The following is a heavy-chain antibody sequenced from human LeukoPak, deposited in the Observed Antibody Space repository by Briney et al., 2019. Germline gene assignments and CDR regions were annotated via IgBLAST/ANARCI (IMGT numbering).Heavy chain of an antibody. D-gene: IGHD6-19*01. CDR2: IYTAVST. CDR3: ARDAHGSGWFSDT. V-gene: IGHV4-4*07. J-gene: IGHJ5*02. CDR1: GGSMSSYY. Sequence: PSETLSLTCTVSGGSMSSYYWSWIRQPAGKGLEWIGRIYTAVSTDYNPSLKSRVTMSVDTSKNQFPLRLSSVTAADTAVYYCARDAHGSGWFSDTWGQGTLVTVSS.